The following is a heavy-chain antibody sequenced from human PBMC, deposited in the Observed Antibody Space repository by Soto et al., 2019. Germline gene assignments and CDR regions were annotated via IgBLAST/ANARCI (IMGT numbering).Heavy chain of an antibody. CDR1: GGSISSYY. Sequence: SETLSLTCTVSGGSISSYYWSWIRQPPGKGLEWIGYIYYSGSTNYNPSLKSRVTISVDTSKNQFSLKLSSVTAADTAVYYCARHSPLMVRGVMVDYWGQGTLVTVSS. V-gene: IGHV4-59*08. CDR3: ARHSPLMVRGVMVDY. D-gene: IGHD3-10*01. J-gene: IGHJ4*02. CDR2: IYYSGST.